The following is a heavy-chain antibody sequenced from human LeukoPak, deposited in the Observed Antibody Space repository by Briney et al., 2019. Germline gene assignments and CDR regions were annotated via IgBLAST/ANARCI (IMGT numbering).Heavy chain of an antibody. J-gene: IGHJ4*02. Sequence: GGSLRLSCAASGFTFSNAWMSWVRQAPGKGLEWVGRIKSKTDGGTTDYAAPVKGRITISRDDSKNTLYLQMNSLKTEDTAVYYCTTDSDYYDSSYFDYWGQGTLVTVSS. CDR2: IKSKTDGGTT. CDR1: GFTFSNAW. V-gene: IGHV3-15*01. D-gene: IGHD3-22*01. CDR3: TTDSDYYDSSYFDY.